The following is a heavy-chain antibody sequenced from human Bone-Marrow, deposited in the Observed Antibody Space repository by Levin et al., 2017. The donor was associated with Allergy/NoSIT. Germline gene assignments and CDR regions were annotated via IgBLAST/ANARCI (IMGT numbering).Heavy chain of an antibody. CDR2: INWNGDAV. CDR1: GFTFDDYA. J-gene: IGHJ4*02. D-gene: IGHD2-21*01. CDR3: AKDAYISPTYFDS. Sequence: SGGSLRLSCAASGFTFDDYAMHWVRQAPGKGLDYVSGINWNGDAVGYADSVKGRFTISRDNAKNSLILQMNSLRPEDTALYYCAKDAYISPTYFDSWGQGILVIVS. V-gene: IGHV3-9*01.